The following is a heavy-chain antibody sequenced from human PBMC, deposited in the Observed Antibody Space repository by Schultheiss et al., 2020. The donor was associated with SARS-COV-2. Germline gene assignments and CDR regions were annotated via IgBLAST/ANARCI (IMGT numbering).Heavy chain of an antibody. V-gene: IGHV1-2*06. CDR1: GYTFTGYY. CDR3: ASTGGTALTLSSIAVAGPGDY. Sequence: ASVKVSCKASGYTFTGYYMHWVRQAPGQGLEWMGRINPNSGGTNYAQKFQGRVTMTRDTYISTAYMELSRLRSDDTAVYYCASTGGTALTLSSIAVAGPGDYWGQGTLVTVSS. CDR2: INPNSGGT. J-gene: IGHJ4*02. D-gene: IGHD6-19*01.